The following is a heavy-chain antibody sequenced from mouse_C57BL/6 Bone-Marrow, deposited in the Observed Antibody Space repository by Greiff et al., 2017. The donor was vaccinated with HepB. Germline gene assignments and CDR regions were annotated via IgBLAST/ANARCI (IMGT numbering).Heavy chain of an antibody. CDR2: TFYSGIT. J-gene: IGHJ4*01. V-gene: IGHV3-3*01. D-gene: IGHD1-3*01. Sequence: EVQVVESGPSLVRPSQTLSLTCTVTGFSINSDCYWIWIRQFPGNNLEYIGYTFYSGITYYNPSLESRTYITRDTSKNQFSLKLSSVTTEDTATYYCARGKEDYYAMDYWGQGTSVTVSS. CDR1: GFSINSDCY. CDR3: ARGKEDYYAMDY.